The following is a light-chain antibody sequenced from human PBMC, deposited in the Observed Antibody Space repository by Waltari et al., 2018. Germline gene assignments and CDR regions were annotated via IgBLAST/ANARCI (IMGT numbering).Light chain of an antibody. Sequence: QSALTQPPSASGSPGQSVTISCTGTSSDVGAYNYVSWYQQYPGKEPKLVIYEVSNRPSVLPLLFSVSQSGHTASLTVSSLHAEVEAFYYCNSYACSYTFVVFVGGTKLTVL. CDR3: NSYACSYTFVV. J-gene: IGLJ3*02. CDR2: EVS. V-gene: IGLV2-8*01. CDR1: SSDVGAYNY.